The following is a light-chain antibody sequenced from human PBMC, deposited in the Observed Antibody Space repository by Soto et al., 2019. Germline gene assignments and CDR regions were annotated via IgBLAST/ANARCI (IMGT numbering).Light chain of an antibody. Sequence: EIVLTQSPATLSLSPGERATLSCRASQSVSSYLAWYQQKPGQAPRLLIYSASSRATGIPGRFSGSGSGTDFTLTINRLEPEDFAVYYCQQYGTSPFTFGGGTKVDI. CDR2: SAS. J-gene: IGKJ4*01. V-gene: IGKV3-20*01. CDR3: QQYGTSPFT. CDR1: QSVSSY.